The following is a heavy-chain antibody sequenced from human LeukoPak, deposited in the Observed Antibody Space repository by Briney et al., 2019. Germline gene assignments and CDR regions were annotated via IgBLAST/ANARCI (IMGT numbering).Heavy chain of an antibody. V-gene: IGHV4-39*07. J-gene: IGHJ6*03. CDR3: ARDGSGYDTPYYYYYMDV. D-gene: IGHD5-12*01. Sequence: PSETLSLTCTVSGDSISSSSYYWGWIRQPPGKGLEWIGSIYYSGSTYYNPSLKSRVTISVDTSKNQFSLKLSSVTAADTAVYYCARDGSGYDTPYYYYYMDVWGKGTTVTVSS. CDR2: IYYSGST. CDR1: GDSISSSSYY.